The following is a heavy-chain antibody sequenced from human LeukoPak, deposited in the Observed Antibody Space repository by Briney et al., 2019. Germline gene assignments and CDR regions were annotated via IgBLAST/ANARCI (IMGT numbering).Heavy chain of an antibody. CDR3: ARSVGSERDFDY. D-gene: IGHD1-26*01. CDR1: GGSISSYY. V-gene: IGHV4-59*01. J-gene: IGHJ4*02. CDR2: IYYSGST. Sequence: SETLSLTCTVSGGSISSYYWSWIRRPPAKGLEWIGYIYYSGSTNYNPSLTSRVTISVDTSKNQFSLKLSSVTAAHTAVYYCARSVGSERDFDYWGQGTLVTVSS.